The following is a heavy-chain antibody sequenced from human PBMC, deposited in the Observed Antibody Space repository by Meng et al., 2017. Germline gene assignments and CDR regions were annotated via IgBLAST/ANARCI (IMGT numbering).Heavy chain of an antibody. D-gene: IGHD5-18*01. V-gene: IGHV1-69*13. J-gene: IGHJ4*02. CDR1: GGTFSSYA. CDR3: ALGYSYGAGGDFDY. Sequence: SVKVSCKASGGTFSSYAISWVRQAPGQGLEWMGGIIPIFGTANYAQKFQGRVTITADESTSTAYMELSSLRSDDTAVYYCALGYSYGAGGDFDYWGQGTLVTVSS. CDR2: IIPIFGTA.